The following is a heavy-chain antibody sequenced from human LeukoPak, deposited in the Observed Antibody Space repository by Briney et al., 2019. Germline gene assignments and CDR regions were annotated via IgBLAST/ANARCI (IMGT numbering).Heavy chain of an antibody. Sequence: GGSLRLSCAASGFTFSSYAMHWVRQAPGKGLEWVAVISHDGSNKYYADSVKGRFTISRDNSKNTLYLQMNSLRAEDTAVYYCARDMYYDILTGYYKGYYYYGMDVWGKGTTVTVSS. CDR1: GFTFSSYA. J-gene: IGHJ6*04. CDR2: ISHDGSNK. CDR3: ARDMYYDILTGYYKGYYYYGMDV. D-gene: IGHD3-9*01. V-gene: IGHV3-30*04.